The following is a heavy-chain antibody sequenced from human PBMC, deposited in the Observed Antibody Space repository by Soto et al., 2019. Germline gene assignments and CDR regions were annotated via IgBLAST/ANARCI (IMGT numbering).Heavy chain of an antibody. CDR3: ARVQCTGGSCYTLGALDI. CDR1: GGTFSTYA. D-gene: IGHD2-15*01. V-gene: IGHV1-69*04. CDR2: IIPSFDLP. Sequence: SSVKVSCKVSGGTFSTYAFTWVRQAPGQGLEWMGRIIPSFDLPNYAQKFRGRVTIVADTSTTTVYMELNSLTSDDTALYYCARVQCTGGSCYTLGALDIWGQGTMVTVSS. J-gene: IGHJ3*02.